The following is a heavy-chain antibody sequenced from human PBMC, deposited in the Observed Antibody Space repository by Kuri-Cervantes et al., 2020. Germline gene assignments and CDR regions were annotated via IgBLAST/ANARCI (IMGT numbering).Heavy chain of an antibody. D-gene: IGHD5-12*01. CDR1: GGSISSSSYY. V-gene: IGHV4-39*01. Sequence: SETLSLTCTVSGGSISSSSYYWGWIRQPPGKGLEYIGSIYYSGSTFHNPSLRSRVTISVDTSKNQFSLKLSSVTAADTAVYYCARVPDGNSGYDLSGRLGAFDIWGQGTMVTVSS. J-gene: IGHJ3*02. CDR2: IYYSGST. CDR3: ARVPDGNSGYDLSGRLGAFDI.